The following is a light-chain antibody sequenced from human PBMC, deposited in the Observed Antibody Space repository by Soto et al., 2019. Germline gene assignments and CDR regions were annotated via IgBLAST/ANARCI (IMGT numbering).Light chain of an antibody. CDR2: EVS. Sequence: QSALTQPPSASGSPGHSVAISCTGTSSDIGAYKFVSWYQQHPGKAPKLIIYEVSIRPSGVPDRFSGSKSGNTASLTVSGLLAEDEADYYCSLYAGSNNVVFGGGTKLTVL. J-gene: IGLJ2*01. CDR1: SSDIGAYKF. CDR3: SLYAGSNNVV. V-gene: IGLV2-8*01.